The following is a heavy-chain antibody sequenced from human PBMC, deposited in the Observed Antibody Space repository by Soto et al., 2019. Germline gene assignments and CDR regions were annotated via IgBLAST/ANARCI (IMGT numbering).Heavy chain of an antibody. D-gene: IGHD7-27*01. CDR3: ARERWGGIDF. J-gene: IGHJ4*02. V-gene: IGHV3-11*01. Sequence: QVQLVEFGGGLVKPGGSLRISCAASGFTFSDHYMSWIRQAPGKGLEWIAYISSKSGTTIYYADSVKGRFTISRDNAKNSLFLQMNSLRGEDTAVYYCARERWGGIDFWGQGILVTVSS. CDR2: ISSKSGTTI. CDR1: GFTFSDHY.